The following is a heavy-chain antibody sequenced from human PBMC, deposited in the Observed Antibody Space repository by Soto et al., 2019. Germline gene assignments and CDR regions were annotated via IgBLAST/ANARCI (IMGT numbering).Heavy chain of an antibody. CDR3: ARGLSWSPYFDL. CDR2: LYYSGTT. V-gene: IGHV4-59*01. Sequence: SETLSLTCTVSGASITTKSWNWVRQSPGKGLEWIGYLYYSGTTNYNPSLKSRVTISIDTSKNQISLNLTSVTAADTAIYYCARGLSWSPYFDLWGQGTRVTVSS. CDR1: GASITTKS. J-gene: IGHJ4*02. D-gene: IGHD6-13*01.